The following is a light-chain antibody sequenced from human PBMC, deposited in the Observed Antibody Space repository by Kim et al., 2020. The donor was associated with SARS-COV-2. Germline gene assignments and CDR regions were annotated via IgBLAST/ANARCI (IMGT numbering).Light chain of an antibody. V-gene: IGKV3-20*01. J-gene: IGKJ3*01. CDR1: QSVSSSY. Sequence: AAGESATLSCRASQSVSSSYLAWYQQKPGQAPRLLIYGASSRATGIPNRFSGSGSGTDFTLTISRLEPEDFAVYYCQQYGSSRFTFGPGTKVDIK. CDR3: QQYGSSRFT. CDR2: GAS.